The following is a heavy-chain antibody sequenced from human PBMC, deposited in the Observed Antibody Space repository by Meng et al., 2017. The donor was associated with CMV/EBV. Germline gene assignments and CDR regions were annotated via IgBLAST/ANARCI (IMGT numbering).Heavy chain of an antibody. CDR1: GYRFITSD. CDR2: ISPYNGKR. CDR3: ARSLDTSGSPYY. V-gene: IGHV1-18*04. D-gene: IGHD3-10*01. J-gene: IGHJ4*02. Sequence: ASVKVSCKASGYRFITSDIMWVRQAPGQGLEWMGWISPYNGKRNYAQKIEGRVTLTTDTSTSTAYMELTNLRSDDTAVYYCARSLDTSGSPYYWVQGPLVTVSS.